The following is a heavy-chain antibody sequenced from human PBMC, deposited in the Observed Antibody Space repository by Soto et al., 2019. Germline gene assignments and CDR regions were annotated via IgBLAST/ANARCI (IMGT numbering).Heavy chain of an antibody. CDR1: GGTFSSYT. CDR2: IIPILGIA. CDR3: ARGGGGYCSSTSCYATNYYYYYMDV. V-gene: IGHV1-69*02. Sequence: SVKVSCKASGGTFSSYTISWVRQAPGQGLEWMGRIIPILGIANYAQKYQGRVTITADKSTSTAYMELSSLRSEDTAVYYCARGGGGYCSSTSCYATNYYYYYMDVWGKGTTVTVSS. J-gene: IGHJ6*03. D-gene: IGHD2-2*01.